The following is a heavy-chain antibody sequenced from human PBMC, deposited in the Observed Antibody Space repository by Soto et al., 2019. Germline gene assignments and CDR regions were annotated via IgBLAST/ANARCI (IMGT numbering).Heavy chain of an antibody. CDR2: IGGSGSGA. J-gene: IGHJ4*02. CDR1: GFTFKNYA. CDR3: ARDCTSSSCYGFNGY. V-gene: IGHV3-23*01. Sequence: GGSLRLSCAASGFTFKNYAMTWVRQAPGKGMEWVSSIGGSGSGAHYADSVKGRFTVSRDDSKNTLYLQMNSLRDEDTAVYYCARDCTSSSCYGFNGYWGQGTLVTVSS. D-gene: IGHD2-8*01.